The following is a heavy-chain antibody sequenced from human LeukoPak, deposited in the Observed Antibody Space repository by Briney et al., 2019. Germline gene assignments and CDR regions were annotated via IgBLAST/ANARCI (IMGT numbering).Heavy chain of an antibody. Sequence: SVKVSCKASGYTFTSYGISWVRQAPGQGLEWMGRIIPILGIANYAQKFQGRVTITADKSTSTAYMELSRLRSDGTAVYYCARDRNIVVVLFDYWGQGTLVTVSS. CDR1: GYTFTSYG. J-gene: IGHJ4*02. D-gene: IGHD2-2*01. CDR3: ARDRNIVVVLFDY. CDR2: IIPILGIA. V-gene: IGHV1-69*04.